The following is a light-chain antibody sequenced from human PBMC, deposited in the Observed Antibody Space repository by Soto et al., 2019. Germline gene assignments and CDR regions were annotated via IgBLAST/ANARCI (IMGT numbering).Light chain of an antibody. CDR1: SSDIGRYNY. V-gene: IGLV2-14*01. CDR3: SLGTTTSWV. Sequence: QSALTQPASVSGSPGQSITISCTGTSSDIGRYNYVSWYQHHPGKAPQVMIYGVSNRPSGVSYRFSGSKSGNTASLTISGLQAEDEAEYYCSLGTTTSWVFGTGTKSPS. CDR2: GVS. J-gene: IGLJ1*01.